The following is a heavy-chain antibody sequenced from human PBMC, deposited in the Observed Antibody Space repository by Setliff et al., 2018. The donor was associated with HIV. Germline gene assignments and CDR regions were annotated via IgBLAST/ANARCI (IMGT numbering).Heavy chain of an antibody. J-gene: IGHJ3*02. CDR3: ARGVDIVATIDPDWNAFDI. CDR1: GFTFSSYA. Sequence: GESLKISCAASGFTFSSYAMSWVRQAPGKGLEWVSAISGSGGSTYYAGSVKGRFTISRDNSKNTLYLQVNSLRVGDTAVYYCARGVDIVATIDPDWNAFDIWGQGTMVTVSS. CDR2: ISGSGGST. V-gene: IGHV3-23*01. D-gene: IGHD5-12*01.